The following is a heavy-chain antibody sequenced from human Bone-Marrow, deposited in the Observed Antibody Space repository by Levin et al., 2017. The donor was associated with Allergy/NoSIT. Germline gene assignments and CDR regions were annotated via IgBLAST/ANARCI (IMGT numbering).Heavy chain of an antibody. Sequence: SLKISCAASGFTFDDYAMHWVRQAPGKGLEWVSGISWNSGSIGYADSVKGRFTISRDNAKNSLYLQMNSLRAEDTALYYCAKGRYSSSPYYYYGMDVWGQGTTVTVSS. D-gene: IGHD6-6*01. CDR2: ISWNSGSI. CDR1: GFTFDDYA. V-gene: IGHV3-9*01. J-gene: IGHJ6*02. CDR3: AKGRYSSSPYYYYGMDV.